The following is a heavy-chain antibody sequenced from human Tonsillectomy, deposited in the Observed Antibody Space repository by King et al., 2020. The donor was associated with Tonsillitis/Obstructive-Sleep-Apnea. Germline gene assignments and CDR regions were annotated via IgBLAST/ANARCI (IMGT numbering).Heavy chain of an antibody. CDR1: GGSFSGYY. D-gene: IGHD1-14*01. CDR2: INHSGST. V-gene: IGHV4-34*01. Sequence: VQLQQWGAGLLKPSETLSLTCAVYGGSFSGYYWTWLRQPPGKGLEWIGEINHSGSTNFNPFLKSRVTISVDTSKNQFSLRLNSVTAADTAVYYCARGDHLTQFDYWGQGTLVTVSS. CDR3: ARGDHLTQFDY. J-gene: IGHJ4*02.